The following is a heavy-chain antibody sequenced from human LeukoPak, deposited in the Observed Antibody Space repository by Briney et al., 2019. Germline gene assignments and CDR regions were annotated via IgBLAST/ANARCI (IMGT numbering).Heavy chain of an antibody. D-gene: IGHD6-19*01. CDR1: GFTFSIYW. CDR2: IKQDGSEK. V-gene: IGHV3-7*01. Sequence: GGSLRLSCAPSGFTFSIYWMSCVPHAPRKGREWVANIKQDGSEKYYVDSVKGRFTISRDNAKNSMYLQMNSLRAEDTAVYYCARDRMGAKYSSGWYYFDYWGQGTLVTVSS. J-gene: IGHJ4*02. CDR3: ARDRMGAKYSSGWYYFDY.